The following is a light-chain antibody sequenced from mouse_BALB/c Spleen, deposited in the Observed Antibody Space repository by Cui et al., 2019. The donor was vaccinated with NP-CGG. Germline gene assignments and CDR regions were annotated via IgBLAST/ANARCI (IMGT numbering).Light chain of an antibody. CDR3: ALWYSNHWV. CDR2: GTN. Sequence: QAVVTQESALTTSPGETVTLTCRSSTGAVTTSNYANWVQEKPDHLFTGLMGGTNNRAPGVPARFSGSLIRDKAALTITGAQTEDDAIYFCALWYSNHWVFGGGTKLTVL. V-gene: IGLV1*01. J-gene: IGLJ1*01. CDR1: TGAVTTSNY.